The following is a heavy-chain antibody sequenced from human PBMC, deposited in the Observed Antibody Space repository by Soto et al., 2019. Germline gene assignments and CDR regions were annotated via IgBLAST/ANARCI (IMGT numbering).Heavy chain of an antibody. CDR1: GGSFSGYY. D-gene: IGHD5-18*01. CDR2: INHSGST. Sequence: SETLSLTCAVYGGSFSGYYWSWIRQPPGKGLEWIGEINHSGSTNYNPSLKSRVTISVDTSKNQFSLKLSAVTAADTAVYYCARFAVDTAMADYYYYGMDVWGQGTTVTVSS. CDR3: ARFAVDTAMADYYYYGMDV. J-gene: IGHJ6*02. V-gene: IGHV4-34*01.